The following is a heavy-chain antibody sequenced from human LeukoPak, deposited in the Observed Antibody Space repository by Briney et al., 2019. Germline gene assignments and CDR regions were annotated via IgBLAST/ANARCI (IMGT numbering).Heavy chain of an antibody. CDR2: ISYDGSNE. D-gene: IGHD6-13*01. Sequence: PGGSLRLSCTASGFTFSSYAMHWVRQTPGKGLEWVAVISYDGSNEYYADSVKGRFTISRDNSKNTLYLQMNSLRAEDTAVYYCARDLGQQLVRLDYWGQGTLVTVSS. CDR1: GFTFSSYA. J-gene: IGHJ4*02. V-gene: IGHV3-30-3*01. CDR3: ARDLGQQLVRLDY.